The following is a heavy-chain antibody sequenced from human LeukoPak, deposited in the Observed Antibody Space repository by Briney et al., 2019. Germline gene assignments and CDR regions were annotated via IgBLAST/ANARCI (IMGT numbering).Heavy chain of an antibody. J-gene: IGHJ3*02. Sequence: SETLSPTCTVSGGSITYYYWSWIRQPPGKGLEWIGYMYYSGSTDYNPSLKSRVTISVDTSKNQFSLKLRSVTAADTAVYYCARRVGKAADGNPFDIWGQGTMVTVSS. D-gene: IGHD6-13*01. CDR2: MYYSGST. CDR3: ARRVGKAADGNPFDI. CDR1: GGSITYYY. V-gene: IGHV4-59*08.